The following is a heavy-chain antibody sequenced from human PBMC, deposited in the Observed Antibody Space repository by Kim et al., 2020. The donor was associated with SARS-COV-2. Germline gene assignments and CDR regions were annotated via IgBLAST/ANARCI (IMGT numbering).Heavy chain of an antibody. J-gene: IGHJ4*02. Sequence: TSRPSFQSPFTVSADKSTSTPYLQWSSLKASDTAMYYCARMVVATRDFDNWGQGTLVTVSS. V-gene: IGHV5-51*01. CDR3: ARMVVATRDFDN. D-gene: IGHD2-15*01.